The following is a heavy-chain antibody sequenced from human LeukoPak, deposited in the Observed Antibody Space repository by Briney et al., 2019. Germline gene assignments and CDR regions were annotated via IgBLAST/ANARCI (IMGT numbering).Heavy chain of an antibody. CDR3: AKDPPTFTILQNWFDP. CDR2: ISGSGGST. D-gene: IGHD2-21*01. Sequence: GGSLRLSYAASGFTFSSYAMSWVRQAPGKGLEWVSAISGSGGSTYYADAVKGRFTISRDNSKNTLYLQMNSLRAEDTAVYYCAKDPPTFTILQNWFDPWGQGTLVTVSS. J-gene: IGHJ5*02. CDR1: GFTFSSYA. V-gene: IGHV3-23*01.